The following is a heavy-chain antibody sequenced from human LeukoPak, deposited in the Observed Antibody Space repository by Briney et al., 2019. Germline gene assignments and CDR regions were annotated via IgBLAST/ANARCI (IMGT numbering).Heavy chain of an antibody. D-gene: IGHD5/OR15-5a*01. J-gene: IGHJ4*02. Sequence: SETLSPTCTVSGGSISSGGHYWSWIRQHPAKGLEWIGYIYYSGSAYYNPSLESRVTISIDTSKNQFSLKLTSVTAADTAVYFCARGTLRLFDYWGQGTLVTVSS. V-gene: IGHV4-31*03. CDR3: ARGTLRLFDY. CDR1: GGSISSGGHY. CDR2: IYYSGSA.